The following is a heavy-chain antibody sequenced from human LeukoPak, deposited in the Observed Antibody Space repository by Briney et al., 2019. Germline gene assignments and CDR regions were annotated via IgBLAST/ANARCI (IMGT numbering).Heavy chain of an antibody. J-gene: IGHJ4*02. CDR2: ISAYNGNT. D-gene: IGHD3-22*01. V-gene: IGHV1-18*01. CDR3: ARAYYDLDLDY. CDR1: GXXFXXYG. Sequence: KVXCKASGXXFXXYGXSWVRQAPXQGLEWMGWISAYNGNTNYAQKLQGRVTMTTDTSTSTAYMELRSLRSDDTAVYYCARAYYDLDLDYWGQGTLVTVSS.